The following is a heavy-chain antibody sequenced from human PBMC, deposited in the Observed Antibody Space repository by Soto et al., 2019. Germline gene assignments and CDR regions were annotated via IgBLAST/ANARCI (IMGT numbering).Heavy chain of an antibody. J-gene: IGHJ4*02. CDR2: IYYSAST. D-gene: IGHD2-21*01. CDR3: ARHLPYCGGECYSLDY. Sequence: PSETLSLTCTVSGGSISSGGYYWSWIRQHPGKGLEWIGYIYYSASTNYSPSLKSRVTISVDTSKNQFSLNLSSVTAADTAVYYCARHLPYCGGECYSLDYWGQGTLVTVSS. V-gene: IGHV4-61*08. CDR1: GGSISSGGYY.